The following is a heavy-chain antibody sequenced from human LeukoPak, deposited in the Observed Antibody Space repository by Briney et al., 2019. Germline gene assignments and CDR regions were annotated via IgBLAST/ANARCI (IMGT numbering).Heavy chain of an antibody. Sequence: SGPTLVNPTETLTLTCTVSGFSLSNARMGVSWIRQPPGKALEWLAHIFSNDEKSYSTSLKSRLTISKDTSKSQVVPTMTNMDPVDTATYSCARTSSIAAHDAFDIWGQGTMVTVSS. J-gene: IGHJ3*02. CDR3: ARTSSIAAHDAFDI. CDR1: GFSLSNARMG. CDR2: IFSNDEK. D-gene: IGHD6-6*01. V-gene: IGHV2-26*01.